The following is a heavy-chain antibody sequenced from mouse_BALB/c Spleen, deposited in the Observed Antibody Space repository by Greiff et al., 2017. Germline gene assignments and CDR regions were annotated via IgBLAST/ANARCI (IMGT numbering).Heavy chain of an antibody. J-gene: IGHJ4*01. V-gene: IGHV4-1*02. Sequence: EVKLMESGGGLVQPGGSLKLSCAASGFDFSRYWMSWVRQAPGKGLEWIGEINPDSSTINYTPSLKDKFIISRDNAKNTLYLQMSKVRSEDTALYYCARYYYGSSRYYAMDYWGQGTSVTVSS. CDR2: INPDSSTI. CDR3: ARYYYGSSRYYAMDY. D-gene: IGHD1-1*01. CDR1: GFDFSRYW.